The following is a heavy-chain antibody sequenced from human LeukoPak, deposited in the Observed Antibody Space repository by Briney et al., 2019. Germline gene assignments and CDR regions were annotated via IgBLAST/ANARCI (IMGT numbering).Heavy chain of an antibody. CDR2: IYYSGST. CDR3: ARGLGDIAAALVYYYMDV. CDR1: GGPISSYY. Sequence: PSETPSLTCTVSGGPISSYYWSWIRQPPGKGLEWIGYIYYSGSTNYNPSPKSRVTISVDTSKNQFSLKLSSVTAAGTAVYYCARGLGDIAAALVYYYMDVGGKGTTVTVSS. D-gene: IGHD6-13*01. J-gene: IGHJ6*03. V-gene: IGHV4-59*12.